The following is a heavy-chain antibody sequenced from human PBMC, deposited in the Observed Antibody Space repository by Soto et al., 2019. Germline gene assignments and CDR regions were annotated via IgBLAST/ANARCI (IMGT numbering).Heavy chain of an antibody. CDR2: INPSGGST. D-gene: IGHD6-19*01. CDR3: ASTKTPLAPNKMPQWLHEY. V-gene: IGHV1-46*01. Sequence: GASVKVSCKASGYTFTSYYMHWVRQAPGQGLEWMGIINPSGGSTSYAQKFQGRVTMTRDTSASTAYMELSSLRSEDTAVYYCASTKTPLAPNKMPQWLHEYWGQGTLVTVSS. J-gene: IGHJ4*02. CDR1: GYTFTSYY.